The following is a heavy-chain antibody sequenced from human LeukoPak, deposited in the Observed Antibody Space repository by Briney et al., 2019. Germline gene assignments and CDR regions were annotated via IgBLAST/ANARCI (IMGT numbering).Heavy chain of an antibody. CDR2: IYTSGST. CDR1: GGSISSGSYY. Sequence: SETLSLTCTVSGGSISSGSYYWSWIRQPAGKGLEWIGRIYTSGSTNYNPSLKSRVTISVDTSNNQFSLKLSSVTAADTAVYYCASRKRGYYDILTGYSADAFDIWGQGTMVTVSS. J-gene: IGHJ3*02. CDR3: ASRKRGYYDILTGYSADAFDI. V-gene: IGHV4-61*02. D-gene: IGHD3-9*01.